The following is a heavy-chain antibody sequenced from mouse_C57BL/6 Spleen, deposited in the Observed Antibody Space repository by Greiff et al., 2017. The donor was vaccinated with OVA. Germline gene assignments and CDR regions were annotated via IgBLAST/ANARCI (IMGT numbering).Heavy chain of an antibody. J-gene: IGHJ2*01. D-gene: IGHD4-1*01. V-gene: IGHV1-15*01. Sequence: EGSGAGLVRPGASGTLSCRASGSPFTAYERHWVNQTPVLGLEWIGAIDPEPGGTAYNQKFKGKAILTADKSSSTAYMELRSLTSEDSAVYYCTRERWDFYYFDYWGQGTTLTVSS. CDR3: TRERWDFYYFDY. CDR2: IDPEPGGT. CDR1: GSPFTAYE.